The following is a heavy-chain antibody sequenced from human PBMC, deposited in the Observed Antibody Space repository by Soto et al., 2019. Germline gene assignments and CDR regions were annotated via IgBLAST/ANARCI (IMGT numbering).Heavy chain of an antibody. CDR3: AKGAGAYDFWSGYGTSHYYYYMDV. Sequence: GGSLRLSCAASGFTFDDYAMHWVRQAPGKGLEWVSGISWNSGSIGYADSVKGRFTISRDNAKNSLYLQMNSLRAEDTALYYCAKGAGAYDFWSGYGTSHYYYYMDVWGKGTTVTVSS. V-gene: IGHV3-9*01. D-gene: IGHD3-3*01. CDR1: GFTFDDYA. J-gene: IGHJ6*03. CDR2: ISWNSGSI.